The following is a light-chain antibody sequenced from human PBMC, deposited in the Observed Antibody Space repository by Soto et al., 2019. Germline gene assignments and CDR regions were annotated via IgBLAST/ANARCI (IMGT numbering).Light chain of an antibody. CDR1: QSVSNNY. CDR2: GSS. V-gene: IGKV3-20*01. J-gene: IGKJ2*01. CDR3: HQYGSSPPYT. Sequence: EVVLTQSPGTLSLSPGERATLSCRASQSVSNNYLAWYQQKPGQAPRLLIFGSSDRATGIPVRFSGTGSGTDFTLTNSRPEHDHLSVYYCHQYGSSPPYTFGQANQRAIK.